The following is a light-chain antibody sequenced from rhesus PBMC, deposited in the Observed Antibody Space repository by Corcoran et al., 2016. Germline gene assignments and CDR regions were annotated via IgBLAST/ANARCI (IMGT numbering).Light chain of an antibody. V-gene: IGKV3-24*04. CDR1: QRVSSY. CDR2: GAP. J-gene: IGKJ2*01. Sequence: EIVMTQSPATLSLSPGERATLSCRASQRVSSYLAWYQQKPGTAPRLLIYGAPSRVTGIPDRFCSRGSGTEFTLTISSLEPEDVGVYFFLQSSNWYSFGQGTKVEIK. CDR3: LQSSNWYS.